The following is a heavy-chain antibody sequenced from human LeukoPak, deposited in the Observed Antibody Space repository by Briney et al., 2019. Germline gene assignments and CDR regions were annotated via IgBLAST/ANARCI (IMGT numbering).Heavy chain of an antibody. V-gene: IGHV4-34*01. Sequence: SETLSLTCAVYGGSFSGYYWSWIRQPPGKGLEWIGEINHSGSTNYNPSLKSRVTISVDTSKNQFSLKLASVTAADTAVYYCARHGYCGAERYTYFDSWGQGTLVSVSS. D-gene: IGHD2-21*01. CDR1: GGSFSGYY. CDR2: INHSGST. J-gene: IGHJ4*02. CDR3: ARHGYCGAERYTYFDS.